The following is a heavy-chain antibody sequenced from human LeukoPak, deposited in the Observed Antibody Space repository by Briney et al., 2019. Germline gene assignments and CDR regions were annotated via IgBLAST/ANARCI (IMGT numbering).Heavy chain of an antibody. J-gene: IGHJ5*02. V-gene: IGHV4-59*01. CDR1: GGSISSYY. CDR3: ARSEVCLVGATKFDP. Sequence: SETLSLTCTVSGGSISSYYWSWIRQPPGEGLEWIGYIYYSGSTNYNPSLKSRVTISVDTPKNQFSLKLSSVNAADTAVYYCARSEVCLVGATKFDPWGQGTLVTVSS. D-gene: IGHD1-26*01. CDR2: IYYSGST.